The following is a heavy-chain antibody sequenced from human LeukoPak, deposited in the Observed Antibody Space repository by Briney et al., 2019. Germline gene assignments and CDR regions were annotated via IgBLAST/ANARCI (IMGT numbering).Heavy chain of an antibody. D-gene: IGHD3-10*01. Sequence: SETLSLTCAVYGGSFSGYYWSLMRQPPGKGREGIGEINHSGSTNYNPSLKSRVTISVDTSKNQFYLKLSPVPAADTAVYSCARGGYYGSGNDFRFDPWGQGTLVTVSS. CDR3: ARGGYYGSGNDFRFDP. CDR2: INHSGST. J-gene: IGHJ5*02. CDR1: GGSFSGYY. V-gene: IGHV4-34*01.